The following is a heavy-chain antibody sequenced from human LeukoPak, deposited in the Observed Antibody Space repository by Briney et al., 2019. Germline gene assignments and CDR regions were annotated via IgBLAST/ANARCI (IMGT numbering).Heavy chain of an antibody. Sequence: GGSLRLSCAASGFTFSNYWMTWVRQAPGKGLECVANISPDGSEKYYVDSVKGRFTISRDNAKNSLYLQMNSLRAEDTAVYYCARVLNWDNVWGQGTLVTVSS. V-gene: IGHV3-7*01. CDR1: GFTFSNYW. J-gene: IGHJ4*02. D-gene: IGHD7-27*01. CDR3: ARVLNWDNV. CDR2: ISPDGSEK.